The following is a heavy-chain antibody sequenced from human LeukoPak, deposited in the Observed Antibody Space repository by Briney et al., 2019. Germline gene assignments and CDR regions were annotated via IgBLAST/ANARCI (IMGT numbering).Heavy chain of an antibody. Sequence: SETLSLTCIVSGGSISGYYFNWIRQPPGKRLEWIGQIYYSGSTNYNPSLKSRVTISLDTSKNQFSLKLSSVTAADTAVYYCARHEGGYCSGGSCYLDYWGQGTLVTVSS. CDR1: GGSISGYY. V-gene: IGHV4-59*08. D-gene: IGHD2-15*01. CDR2: IYYSGST. CDR3: ARHEGGYCSGGSCYLDY. J-gene: IGHJ4*02.